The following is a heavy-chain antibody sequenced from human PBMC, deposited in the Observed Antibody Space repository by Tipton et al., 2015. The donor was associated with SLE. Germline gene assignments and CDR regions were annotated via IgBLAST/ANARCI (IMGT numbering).Heavy chain of an antibody. CDR3: AMRGFGPYYFDY. D-gene: IGHD3/OR15-3a*01. V-gene: IGHV4-39*07. CDR1: GGSISSNSYY. Sequence: TLSLTCIVSGGSISSNSYYWGWIRQPPGKGLEWIGSIYYSGSTYYNPSLKSRVTISVDTSKNQFSLKLSSVTAADTAVYYCAMRGFGPYYFDYWGQGTLVTVSS. CDR2: IYYSGST. J-gene: IGHJ4*02.